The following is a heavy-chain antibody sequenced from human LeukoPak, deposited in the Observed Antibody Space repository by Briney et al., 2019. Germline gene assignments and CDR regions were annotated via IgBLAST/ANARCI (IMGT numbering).Heavy chain of an antibody. J-gene: IGHJ4*02. CDR1: GYTFTSYD. V-gene: IGHV1-8*01. D-gene: IGHD3-10*01. CDR3: ARGLRSPGPSAGGAKYYFDY. CDR2: MNPNSGNT. Sequence: ASVKVSCKASGYTFTSYDINWVRQATGQGLEWMGWMNPNSGNTGYAQKFQGRVTMTRNTSISTAYMELSSLRSEDTAVYYCARGLRSPGPSAGGAKYYFDYWGQGTLVTVSS.